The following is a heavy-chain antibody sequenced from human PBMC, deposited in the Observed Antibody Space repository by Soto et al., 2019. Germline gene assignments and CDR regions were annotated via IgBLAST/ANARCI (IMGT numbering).Heavy chain of an antibody. CDR3: ARDLAQSGSYRRYYYYGMDV. V-gene: IGHV1-46*01. CDR2: INPSGGST. D-gene: IGHD1-26*01. Sequence: ASVKVSCKASGYTFTSYYMHWVRQAPGQGLEWMGIINPSGGSTSYAQKFQGRVTMTRDTSTSTVYMELSSLRSEDTAVYYCARDLAQSGSYRRYYYYGMDVWGQGTTVTVSS. J-gene: IGHJ6*02. CDR1: GYTFTSYY.